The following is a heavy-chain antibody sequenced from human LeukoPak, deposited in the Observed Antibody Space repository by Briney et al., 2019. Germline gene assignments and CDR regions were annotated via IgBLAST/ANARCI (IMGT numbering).Heavy chain of an antibody. V-gene: IGHV3-48*03. CDR2: ISSSGSTI. CDR3: VREGRSSRWDDWYFDL. Sequence: GGSLRLSCAASGFTFSSYEMNWVRQAPGKGLEWVSYISSSGSTIYYADSVKGRFTISRDNAKNSLYLQMNSLRAGDTAVYYCVREGRSSRWDDWYFDLWGRGTLVTVSS. CDR1: GFTFSSYE. D-gene: IGHD6-13*01. J-gene: IGHJ2*01.